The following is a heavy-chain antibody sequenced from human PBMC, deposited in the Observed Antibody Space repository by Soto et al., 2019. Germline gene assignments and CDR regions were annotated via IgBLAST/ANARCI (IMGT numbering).Heavy chain of an antibody. V-gene: IGHV1-69*02. CDR3: ARVRYPYGMDV. D-gene: IGHD3-9*01. J-gene: IGHJ6*02. CDR2: IIPILGIA. Sequence: GASVKVSCKASGGTFSSYTISWVRQAPGQGLGWVGRIIPILGIANYAQKFQGRVTITADKSTSTAYMELRSLRSDDTAVYYCARVRYPYGMDVWGQGTTVTVSS. CDR1: GGTFSSYT.